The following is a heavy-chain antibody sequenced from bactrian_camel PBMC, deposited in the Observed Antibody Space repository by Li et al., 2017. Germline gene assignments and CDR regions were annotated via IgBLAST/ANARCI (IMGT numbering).Heavy chain of an antibody. J-gene: IGHJ4*01. V-gene: IGHV3S68*01. CDR2: IDKNGSA. CDR3: ARETEWVGYHEFAEY. Sequence: HVQLVESGGGSVQAGGSLRLSCTASAPTYETFYLAWFREVPGKARERVACIDKNGSARLGDAVKGRFTISEDKAKNTLYLQLNSLKADDTAMYYCARETEWVGYHEFAEYWGQGTQVTVS. D-gene: IGHD5*01. CDR1: APTYETFY.